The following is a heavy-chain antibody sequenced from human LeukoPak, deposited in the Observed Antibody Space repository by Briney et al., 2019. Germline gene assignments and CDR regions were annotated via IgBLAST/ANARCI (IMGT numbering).Heavy chain of an antibody. V-gene: IGHV3-23*01. CDR3: ARYAGSASYRWYFDY. CDR1: GFTFSTYA. J-gene: IGHJ4*02. D-gene: IGHD2-8*01. CDR2: ISGSGVST. Sequence: GGSLRLSCAASGFTFSTYAMGWVRQAPGKGLEWVSGISGSGVSTYYGDSVKGRFTISRDNSKNTLYMQVNSLRADDTGVYYCARYAGSASYRWYFDYWGQGTLVTVSS.